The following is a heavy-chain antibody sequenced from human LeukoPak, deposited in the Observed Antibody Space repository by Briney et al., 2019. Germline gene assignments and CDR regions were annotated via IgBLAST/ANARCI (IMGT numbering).Heavy chain of an antibody. J-gene: IGHJ4*02. D-gene: IGHD2-2*01. V-gene: IGHV3-74*01. CDR3: VSFYETY. CDR1: GNYW. Sequence: PGGSLPLSCAASGNYWMHWVRQAPGKGLVWVSHINSDGSWTGYADSVEGRFTISKDNAKNMVYLHMNSLRVDDTAVYYCVSFYETYWGRGTLVTVSS. CDR2: INSDGSWT.